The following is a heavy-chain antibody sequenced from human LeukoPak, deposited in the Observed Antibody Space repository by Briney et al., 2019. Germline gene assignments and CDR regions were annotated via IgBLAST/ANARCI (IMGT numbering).Heavy chain of an antibody. Sequence: ASVKVSCKASGYTFTSYAMHWVRQAPGQRLEWMGWINAGNGNTKYSQEFQGRVTITRDTSASTAYMELSSLRSEDTAVYYCARGSELHYAFDIWGQGTMVTVSS. CDR2: INAGNGNT. D-gene: IGHD1-7*01. J-gene: IGHJ3*02. V-gene: IGHV1-3*03. CDR1: GYTFTSYA. CDR3: ARGSELHYAFDI.